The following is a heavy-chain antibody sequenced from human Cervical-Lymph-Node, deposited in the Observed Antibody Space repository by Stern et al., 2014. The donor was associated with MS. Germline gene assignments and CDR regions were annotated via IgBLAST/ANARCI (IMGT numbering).Heavy chain of an antibody. V-gene: IGHV4-61*01. CDR3: VRDGLTGSDY. D-gene: IGHD1-20*01. Sequence: QVQLQESGPGLLKPSETLSLTFSVSGVSVTSSSYYWSWVRQSPGKGLEWIGHVHYSGKTSYNPSLKSRVTISVDTSKNQFSLRLDSVTAADTAVYYCVRDGLTGSDYWGQGTLVAVSS. CDR1: GVSVTSSSYY. CDR2: VHYSGKT. J-gene: IGHJ4*02.